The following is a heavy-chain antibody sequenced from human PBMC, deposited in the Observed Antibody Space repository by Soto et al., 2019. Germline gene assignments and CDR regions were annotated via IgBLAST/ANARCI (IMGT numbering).Heavy chain of an antibody. CDR3: AREAAVAGTWYFDY. D-gene: IGHD6-19*01. CDR1: GYTFTGYY. V-gene: IGHV1-2*04. Sequence: GASVKVSCKASGYTFTGYYMHWVRQAPGQGLEWMGWINPNSGGTNYAQKFQGWVTMTRDTSISTAYMELSRLRSDDTAVYYCAREAAVAGTWYFDYWGQGTRVTVSS. CDR2: INPNSGGT. J-gene: IGHJ4*02.